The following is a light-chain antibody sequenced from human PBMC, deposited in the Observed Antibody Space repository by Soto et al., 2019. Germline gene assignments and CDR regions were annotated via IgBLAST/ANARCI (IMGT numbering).Light chain of an antibody. CDR1: QSVSSY. V-gene: IGKV3-11*01. J-gene: IGKJ5*01. CDR3: QQRQYWPPIT. Sequence: VLTQSPATLSSSPGERATLSCRASQSVSSYLAWYQQKPGQAPRLLIYDTSNKATGVPARFSGSGSGTDFTLTISRLEPEDCAIYYCQQRQYWPPITFGQGTRLEIK. CDR2: DTS.